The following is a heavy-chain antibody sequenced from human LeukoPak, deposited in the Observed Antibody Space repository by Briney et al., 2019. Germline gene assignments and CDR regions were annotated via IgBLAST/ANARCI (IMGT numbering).Heavy chain of an antibody. Sequence: GGSLRLSCVASGFDFSTYVMYWVRQAPGKGLEWVSAIYGNGGGTSYVDSVKGRFTISRDNSKNSLYLQMNSLPPEDTALYYCAKLGVRSSAGADYWGQGNLVTVSS. CDR1: GFDFSTYV. V-gene: IGHV3-23*01. CDR3: AKLGVRSSAGADY. D-gene: IGHD6-19*01. J-gene: IGHJ4*02. CDR2: IYGNGGGT.